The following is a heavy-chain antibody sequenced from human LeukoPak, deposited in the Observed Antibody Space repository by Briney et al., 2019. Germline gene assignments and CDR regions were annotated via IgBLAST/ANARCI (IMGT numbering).Heavy chain of an antibody. V-gene: IGHV1-69*13. CDR3: AREDYYDSSGFGGGY. CDR1: GGTFSSYA. CDR2: IIPIFGTA. J-gene: IGHJ4*02. Sequence: ASVKVSCKASGGTFSSYAISWVRQAPGQGLEWMGGIIPIFGTANYAQKFQGRVTITADESTSTAYMELSSLRSEDTAVYYCAREDYYDSSGFGGGYWGQGTLVTVSS. D-gene: IGHD3-22*01.